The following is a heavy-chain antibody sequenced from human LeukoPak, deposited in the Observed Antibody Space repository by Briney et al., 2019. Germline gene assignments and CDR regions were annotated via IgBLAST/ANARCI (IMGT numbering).Heavy chain of an antibody. CDR3: AKDRGEGDGYNYYDY. D-gene: IGHD5-24*01. V-gene: IGHV3-53*05. J-gene: IGHJ4*02. CDR1: GFTVSSNS. Sequence: GGSLRLSCTVSGFTVSSNSMSWVRQAPGKGLEWVSFIYSDNTHYSDSVKGRFTISRDNAKNSLYLQMNSLRAEDTALYYCAKDRGEGDGYNYYDYWGQGTLVTVSS. CDR2: IYSDNT.